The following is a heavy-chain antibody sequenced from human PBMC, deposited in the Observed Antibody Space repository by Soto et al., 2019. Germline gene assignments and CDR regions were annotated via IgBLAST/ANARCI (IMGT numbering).Heavy chain of an antibody. D-gene: IGHD6-6*01. CDR1: GYSFTSYW. CDR3: ARRIAARDGYYYYYGMDV. V-gene: IGHV5-51*01. CDR2: IYPGDSDT. J-gene: IGHJ6*02. Sequence: GESLKISCKGSGYSFTSYWIGWVRQMPGKGLEWMGIIYPGDSDTRYSPSFQGQVTISADKSISTAYLQWSSLKASDTAMYYCARRIAARDGYYYYYGMDVWGQGTTVTVSS.